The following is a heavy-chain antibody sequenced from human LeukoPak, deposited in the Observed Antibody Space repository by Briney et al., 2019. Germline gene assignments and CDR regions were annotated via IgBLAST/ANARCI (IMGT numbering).Heavy chain of an antibody. V-gene: IGHV4-34*01. Sequence: SETLSLTCAVYGGSFSGYYWSWIRQPPGKGLEWIGEINHSGSTNYNPSLKSRVTISVDTSKNQFSLKLSSVTAADTAVYYCARVGAYDFWSGYYPKYYFDYWGQGTLVTVSS. D-gene: IGHD3-3*01. CDR2: INHSGST. J-gene: IGHJ4*02. CDR3: ARVGAYDFWSGYYPKYYFDY. CDR1: GGSFSGYY.